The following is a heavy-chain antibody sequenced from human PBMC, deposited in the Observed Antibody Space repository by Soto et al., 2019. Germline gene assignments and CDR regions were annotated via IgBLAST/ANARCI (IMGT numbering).Heavy chain of an antibody. J-gene: IGHJ4*02. CDR3: AKDRSSTSCYAFDY. Sequence: GGSLRLSCAASGFTLSGYAMDWVRQAPGKGLEYVSGISSSGVSTYYANSVQGRFTISRDNSKNTLYLQMNSLTAEDTAVYYCAKDRSSTSCYAFDYSGRGTLVTVSS. V-gene: IGHV3-64*04. CDR1: GFTLSGYA. D-gene: IGHD2-2*01. CDR2: ISSSGVST.